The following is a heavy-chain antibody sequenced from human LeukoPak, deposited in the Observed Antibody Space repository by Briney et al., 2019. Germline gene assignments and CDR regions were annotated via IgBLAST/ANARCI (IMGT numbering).Heavy chain of an antibody. Sequence: NSGGPLTLPCTASGFTLSDYYVRCVHHAPGQVLEWISYISSSSSYTNYVDSVKGRFTISRDNAKNSLYLQMNSLRAEDTAVYYCVRAVSVSSYYFDCWGQGTLVTVSS. V-gene: IGHV3-11*05. D-gene: IGHD5/OR15-5a*01. J-gene: IGHJ4*02. CDR2: ISSSSSYT. CDR3: VRAVSVSSYYFDC. CDR1: GFTLSDYY.